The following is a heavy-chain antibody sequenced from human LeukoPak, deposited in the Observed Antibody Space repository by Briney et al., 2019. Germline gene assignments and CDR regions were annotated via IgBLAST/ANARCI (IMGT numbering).Heavy chain of an antibody. CDR1: GFTFSSYE. D-gene: IGHD6-19*01. CDR2: ISSSGSTI. J-gene: IGHJ4*02. V-gene: IGHV3-48*03. CDR3: ALPSSGWRFDY. Sequence: GGSLRLSCAASGFTFSSYEMNWVRQAPGKGLEWVSYISSSGSTIYYADSVKGRFTISRDNSKNTLYLQMNSLRAEDTAVYYCALPSSGWRFDYWGQGALVTVSS.